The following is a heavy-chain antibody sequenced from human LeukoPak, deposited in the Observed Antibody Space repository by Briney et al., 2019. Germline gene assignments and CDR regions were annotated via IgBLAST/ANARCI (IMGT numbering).Heavy chain of an antibody. J-gene: IGHJ4*02. CDR3: ARDQGYSSGWPFDY. V-gene: IGHV1-18*01. CDR2: ISAYNGNT. Sequence: GASVKVSCKASGGTFSSYAISWVRQAPGQGLEWMGWISAYNGNTNYAQKLQGRVTMTTDTSTSTAYMELRSLRSDDTAVYYCARDQGYSSGWPFDYWGQGTLVTVSS. D-gene: IGHD6-19*01. CDR1: GGTFSSYA.